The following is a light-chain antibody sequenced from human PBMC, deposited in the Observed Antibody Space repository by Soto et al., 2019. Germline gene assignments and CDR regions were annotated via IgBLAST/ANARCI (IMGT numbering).Light chain of an antibody. CDR3: QQYGSSPPIT. CDR1: QSVSSN. Sequence: IVMTQSPDTLSVSPGERATLSCRASQSVSSNLAWYQQKPGQAPRLLIYGASTRATGIPARFSGSGSGTEFTLTISNLQSEDFAVYYCQQYGSSPPITFGQGTRLEIK. CDR2: GAS. J-gene: IGKJ5*01. V-gene: IGKV3-15*01.